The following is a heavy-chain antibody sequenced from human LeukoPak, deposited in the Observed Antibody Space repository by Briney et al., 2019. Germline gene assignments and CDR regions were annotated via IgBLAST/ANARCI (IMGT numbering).Heavy chain of an antibody. D-gene: IGHD2-15*01. J-gene: IGHJ6*03. CDR3: ARMGGHPEVNYYYYYYMDV. V-gene: IGHV1-18*01. CDR2: ISAYNGNT. CDR1: GYTFTSYG. Sequence: VASVKVSCKASGYTFTSYGISWVRQAPGQGLEWMGWISAYNGNTNYAQKFQGRVTMTRNTSISTAYMELSSLRSEDTAVYYCARMGGHPEVNYYYYYYMDVWGKGTTVTISS.